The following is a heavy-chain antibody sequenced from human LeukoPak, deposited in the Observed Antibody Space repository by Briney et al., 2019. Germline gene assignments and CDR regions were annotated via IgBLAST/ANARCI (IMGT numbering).Heavy chain of an antibody. V-gene: IGHV4-4*09. J-gene: IGHJ5*02. D-gene: IGHD6-19*01. CDR1: GGSLSDNY. Sequence: SETLSLTCTVSGGSLSDNYWVWLRQPPGRGLEWDGYVYSGGGTSYNPSLKNRVTISVDTSQNRFSLKLTSVTAADTAVYYCARRRFAVPGTVWFDPWGQGTLVTVSS. CDR2: VYSGGGT. CDR3: ARRRFAVPGTVWFDP.